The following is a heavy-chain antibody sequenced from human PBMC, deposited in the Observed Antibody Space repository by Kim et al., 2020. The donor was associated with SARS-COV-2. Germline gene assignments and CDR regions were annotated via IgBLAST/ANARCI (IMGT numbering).Heavy chain of an antibody. CDR1: GFTFNTYG. CDR2: ISYDGSNK. V-gene: IGHV3-30*18. CDR3: AKSFSGSYFGYDY. Sequence: SLRLSCAASGFTFNTYGMHWVRQAPGKGLEWVAVISYDGSNKYYADSVKGRFTISRDNSKNTLYLQMNSLRIEDTAVYYCAKSFSGSYFGYDYCGQGTLVTGSS. D-gene: IGHD1-26*01. J-gene: IGHJ4*02.